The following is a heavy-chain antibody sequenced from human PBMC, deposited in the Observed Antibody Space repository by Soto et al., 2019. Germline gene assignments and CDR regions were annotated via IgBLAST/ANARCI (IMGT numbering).Heavy chain of an antibody. Sequence: EVQLVESGGGLVQPGGSLRLSCAASGFTFSSYSMNWVRQAPGKGLEWVSYISSSSSTIYYADSGKGRFTNSRDNAKNSRFLQMNSLGDEDTAVYYCAGGGCGGDCYSIDYWGQGTLVTVSS. CDR2: ISSSSSTI. CDR3: AGGGCGGDCYSIDY. D-gene: IGHD2-21*02. J-gene: IGHJ4*02. V-gene: IGHV3-48*02. CDR1: GFTFSSYS.